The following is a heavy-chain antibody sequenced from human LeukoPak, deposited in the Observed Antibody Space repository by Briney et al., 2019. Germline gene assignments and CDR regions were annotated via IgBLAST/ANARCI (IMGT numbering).Heavy chain of an antibody. Sequence: GGSLRLSCAASGFSVSSSYMSWVRQAPGKGLECVSVISRSGSTYYADSVKGRFTISRDNSKSTLYLQMNSLRVEDAAVYYCARDCGGDSDYWGQGTLVTVSS. CDR1: GFSVSSSY. D-gene: IGHD4-17*01. CDR2: ISRSGST. CDR3: ARDCGGDSDY. V-gene: IGHV3-66*01. J-gene: IGHJ4*02.